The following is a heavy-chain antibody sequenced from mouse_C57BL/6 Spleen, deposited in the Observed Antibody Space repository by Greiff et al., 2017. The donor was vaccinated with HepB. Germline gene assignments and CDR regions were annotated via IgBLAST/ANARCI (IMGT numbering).Heavy chain of an antibody. CDR2: IYPRSGNT. CDR3: ARRYGNYDWYFDV. Sequence: QVQLQQSGAELARPGASVKLSCKASGYTFTSYGISWVKQRTGQGLEWIGEIYPRSGNTYYNEKFKGKATLTADKSSSTAYMELRSLTSEDSAVYFCARRYGNYDWYFDVWGTGTTVTVSS. J-gene: IGHJ1*03. CDR1: GYTFTSYG. D-gene: IGHD2-10*02. V-gene: IGHV1-81*01.